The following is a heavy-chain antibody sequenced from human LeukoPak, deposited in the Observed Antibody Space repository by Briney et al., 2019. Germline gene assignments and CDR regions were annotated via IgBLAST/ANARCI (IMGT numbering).Heavy chain of an antibody. CDR1: GGSFSGYY. CDR3: ARGAGYYYYYMDV. V-gene: IGHV4-34*01. CDR2: INHSGST. Sequence: SETLSLTCAVYGGSFSGYYWSWIRQPPEKGREWIGEINHSGSTNYNPSLKSQVTISVDTSKNQFSLKLSSVTAADAAVYYCARGAGYYYYYMDVWGKGTTVTVS. J-gene: IGHJ6*03.